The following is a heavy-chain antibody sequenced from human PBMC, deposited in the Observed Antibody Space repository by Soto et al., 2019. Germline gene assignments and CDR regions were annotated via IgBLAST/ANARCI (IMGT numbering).Heavy chain of an antibody. CDR2: IIPIFGTA. D-gene: IGHD1-20*01. J-gene: IGHJ5*02. Sequence: SVKVSCKASGGTFSSYAISWVRQAPGQGLEWMGGIIPIFGTANYAQKFQGRVTITADESTSTAYMELSSLRSEDTAVYYCASGGITGPRDNWFDPWGQGTLVTVSS. CDR3: ASGGITGPRDNWFDP. V-gene: IGHV1-69*13. CDR1: GGTFSSYA.